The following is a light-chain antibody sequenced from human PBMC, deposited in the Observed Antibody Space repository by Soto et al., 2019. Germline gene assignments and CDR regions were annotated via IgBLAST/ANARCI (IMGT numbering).Light chain of an antibody. J-gene: IGLJ1*01. Sequence: QSALTQPPSASGSPGQSITISCTGTSXDVGAFNYVSWYQQHPGKAPKLMIFEINKRPSGVPDRFSGSKSGNSASLTVSGLQTEDEADYYCSSYAGSNIYVFGSGTKVTVL. CDR1: SXDVGAFNY. CDR2: EIN. CDR3: SSYAGSNIYV. V-gene: IGLV2-8*01.